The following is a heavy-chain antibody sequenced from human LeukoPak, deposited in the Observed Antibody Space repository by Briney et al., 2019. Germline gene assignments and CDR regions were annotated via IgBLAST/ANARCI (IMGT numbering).Heavy chain of an antibody. J-gene: IGHJ4*02. CDR1: GYTFTDYY. Sequence: ASVKVSCKASGYTFTDYYMHWVRQAPGQGLEWMGWVNPNNGGRIYAQKFQGRVAMTRDTSISTAYMELRRLRSDDTAVYYCARGDPVVGTTAFDYWGRGTLVTVSS. CDR2: VNPNNGGR. V-gene: IGHV1-2*02. CDR3: ARGDPVVGTTAFDY. D-gene: IGHD1-26*01.